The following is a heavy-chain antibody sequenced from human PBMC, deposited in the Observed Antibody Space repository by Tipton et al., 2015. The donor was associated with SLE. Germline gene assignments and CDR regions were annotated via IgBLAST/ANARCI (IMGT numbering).Heavy chain of an antibody. J-gene: IGHJ6*02. CDR1: GYTFTSYG. Sequence: QLVQSGAEVKKPGASVKVSCKASGYTFTSYGISWVRQAPGQGLEWMGWISAYTGNTNYAQKLQGRVTMTTDTSTTTAYMELRSLRSDDTAVYYCARGSPYSGSFRYYYYYGLDVWGQGTTVTVSS. V-gene: IGHV1-18*01. CDR2: ISAYTGNT. CDR3: ARGSPYSGSFRYYYYYGLDV. D-gene: IGHD1-26*01.